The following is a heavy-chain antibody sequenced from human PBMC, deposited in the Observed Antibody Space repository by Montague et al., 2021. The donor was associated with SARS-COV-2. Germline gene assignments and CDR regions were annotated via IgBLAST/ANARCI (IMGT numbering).Heavy chain of an antibody. V-gene: IGHV3-11*03. J-gene: IGHJ4*02. D-gene: IGHD3-9*01. Sequence: SLRLSCAASGFTFSDYYMSWIRQAPGKGLEWVSYISSSSSYTNYADSVKGRFTISRDNAKNSLYLQMNGLRAEDTAVYYCARQGGYFDWLLMARGHQRTEGVDYWGQGTLVTVSS. CDR2: ISSSSSYT. CDR3: ARQGGYFDWLLMARGHQRTEGVDY. CDR1: GFTFSDYY.